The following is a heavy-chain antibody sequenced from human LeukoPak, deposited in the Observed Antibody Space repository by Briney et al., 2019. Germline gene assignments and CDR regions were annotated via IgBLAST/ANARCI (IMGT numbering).Heavy chain of an antibody. V-gene: IGHV1-46*01. CDR3: ARSLTYYYDSISAY. Sequence: ASVKVSCKASGYIFTSYYIHWVRQAPGQGLEWMGVINPSGDTTTYAQKFQGRVTMTRDMSTSTVYMELSSLRSEDTAVYYCARSLTYYYDSISAYWGQGTLVTVSS. J-gene: IGHJ4*02. CDR2: INPSGDTT. CDR1: GYIFTSYY. D-gene: IGHD3-22*01.